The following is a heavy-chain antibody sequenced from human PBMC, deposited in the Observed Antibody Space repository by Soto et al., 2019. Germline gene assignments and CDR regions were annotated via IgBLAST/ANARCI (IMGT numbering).Heavy chain of an antibody. J-gene: IGHJ3*02. CDR3: ARDSQVAIYPRGAFDI. V-gene: IGHV1-69*01. D-gene: IGHD2-2*02. CDR2: IIPIFGTA. Sequence: QVQLVQSGAEVKKPGSSVKVSCKASGGTFSSYAISWVRQAPGQGLEWMGGIIPIFGTANYAQKFQGRVTITADESTSKAYMELSSLRSEDTAVYYCARDSQVAIYPRGAFDIWGQGTMVTVSS. CDR1: GGTFSSYA.